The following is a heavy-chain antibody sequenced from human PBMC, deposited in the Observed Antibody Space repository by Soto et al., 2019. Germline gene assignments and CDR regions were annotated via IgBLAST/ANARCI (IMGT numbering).Heavy chain of an antibody. J-gene: IGHJ4*02. Sequence: HPGGSLRLSCAASGFTVSNYLMNWVRQAPGKGLEWVSGISGSGTNTYYADSVKGRFTISRDSSKNTLYLQMNSLTAADTAIYYCAKVPLSLKFYDYWGQGTQVTVSS. CDR2: ISGSGTNT. CDR1: GFTVSNYL. V-gene: IGHV3-23*01. CDR3: AKVPLSLKFYDY.